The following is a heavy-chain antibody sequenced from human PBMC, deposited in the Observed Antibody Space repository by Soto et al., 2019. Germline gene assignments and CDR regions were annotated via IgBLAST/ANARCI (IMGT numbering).Heavy chain of an antibody. D-gene: IGHD6-19*01. J-gene: IGHJ4*02. CDR1: GFTFSSYG. V-gene: IGHV3-33*01. CDR2: IWYDGSNK. Sequence: QVQLVESGGGVVQPGRSLRLSCAASGFTFSSYGMHWVRQAPGKGLEWVAVIWYDGSNKYYADSVKGRFTISRDNSKNTLYLQMNSLRVEDTAVYYCARDRYSSGWYDLDYSGQGTLVTVSS. CDR3: ARDRYSSGWYDLDY.